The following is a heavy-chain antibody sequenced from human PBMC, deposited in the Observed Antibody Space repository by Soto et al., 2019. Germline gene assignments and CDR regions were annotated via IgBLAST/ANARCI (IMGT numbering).Heavy chain of an antibody. CDR2: RRNKANRYTT. Sequence: EVLLVESGGGLVQPGGSLRLSFAASGFTLSDHYMDWVRQAPGKGLEWVGRRRNKANRYTTEYAASVKGRFTFSGDDSKNSLYLQMNSLKTEDTAVYYCVRAAVTGYYPDYWGQGTLVTVSS. J-gene: IGHJ4*02. V-gene: IGHV3-72*01. CDR3: VRAAVTGYYPDY. D-gene: IGHD6-19*01. CDR1: GFTLSDHY.